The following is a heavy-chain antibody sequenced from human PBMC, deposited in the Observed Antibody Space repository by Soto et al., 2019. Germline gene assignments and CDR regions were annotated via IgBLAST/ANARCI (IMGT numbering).Heavy chain of an antibody. V-gene: IGHV4-31*03. CDR3: ATGAVAGVYYFDY. D-gene: IGHD6-19*01. J-gene: IGHJ4*02. CDR2: IYYSGST. Sequence: QVQLQKSGPGLVKPSQTLSLTCTVSGGSIRSGGYYWSWIRQHPGKGLEWIGYIYYSGSTYYNPSLKSRVTISVDTSKNQFSLKLSSVTAADTAVYYCATGAVAGVYYFDYWGQGTLVTVSS. CDR1: GGSIRSGGYY.